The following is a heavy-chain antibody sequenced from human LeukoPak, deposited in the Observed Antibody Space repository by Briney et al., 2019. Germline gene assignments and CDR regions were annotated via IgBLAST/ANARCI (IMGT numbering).Heavy chain of an antibody. CDR3: ARAGITSGWVQNMDY. J-gene: IGHJ4*02. Sequence: GASVKVSFKASGYTFTSYGINWVRQAPGQGLEWMGWISAYNSNTKHAQKLQGRVTMTTDTSTSTAYMELRSLRSDDTAVYYCARAGITSGWVQNMDYWGQGTLVTVSS. V-gene: IGHV1-18*01. D-gene: IGHD6-19*01. CDR2: ISAYNSNT. CDR1: GYTFTSYG.